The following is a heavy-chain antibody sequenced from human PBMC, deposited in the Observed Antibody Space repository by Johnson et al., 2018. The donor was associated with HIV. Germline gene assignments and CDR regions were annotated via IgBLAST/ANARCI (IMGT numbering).Heavy chain of an antibody. CDR3: ARRTVTALFDI. CDR1: GFTFSDYY. D-gene: IGHD4-17*01. Sequence: QMQLVESGGGLVQPGGSLRLSCAASGFTFSDYYMTWIRQVPGKGLEWLSFISSSGDIIRYAASVKGRFTISRDNAKNSLMLQMNPLGDEDTAVYYCARRTVTALFDIWGQGTLVTVSS. CDR2: ISSSGDII. J-gene: IGHJ3*02. V-gene: IGHV3-11*04.